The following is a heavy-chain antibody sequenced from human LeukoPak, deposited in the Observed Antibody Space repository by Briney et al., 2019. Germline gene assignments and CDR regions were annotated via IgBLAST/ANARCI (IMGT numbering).Heavy chain of an antibody. J-gene: IGHJ4*02. V-gene: IGHV4-59*01. Sequence: PSETLSLTCTVSGGSICSYYWSWIRQPPGKGLEWIGYIYYSGSTNYNPSLKSRVTISVDTSKNQFSLKLSSVTAADTAVYYCARAGGYCSSTSCSHYFDYWGQGTLVTVSS. D-gene: IGHD2-2*01. CDR2: IYYSGST. CDR1: GGSICSYY. CDR3: ARAGGYCSSTSCSHYFDY.